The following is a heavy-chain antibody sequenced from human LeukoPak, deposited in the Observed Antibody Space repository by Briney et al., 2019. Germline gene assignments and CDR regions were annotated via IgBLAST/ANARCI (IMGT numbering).Heavy chain of an antibody. Sequence: SGPTLVKPTQTLTLTCTFSGFSLSTSGVGVGWIRQPPVKALEWLALIYWDDDKRYSPSLKSRLTITKDTSKNQVVLTMTNMDPVDTATYYCAHRNPHYYDSSGLDPWGQGTLVTVSS. CDR3: AHRNPHYYDSSGLDP. D-gene: IGHD3-22*01. V-gene: IGHV2-5*02. CDR1: GFSLSTSGVG. J-gene: IGHJ5*02. CDR2: IYWDDDK.